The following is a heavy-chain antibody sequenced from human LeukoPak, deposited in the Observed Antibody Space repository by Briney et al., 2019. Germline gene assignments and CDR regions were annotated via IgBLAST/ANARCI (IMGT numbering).Heavy chain of an antibody. CDR3: GMSGDRVPLQDDVFDV. J-gene: IGHJ3*01. V-gene: IGHV5-51*01. Sequence: GGSLQISCKVSGYHFTRYCIGWGRQLPGKGLEWMGNIYPGDSGPTYSPSLQGQVTISVDKSINTAYLQWSSLQASDTAMYYCGMSGDRVPLQDDVFDVWGQGTMVTVST. CDR2: IYPGDSGP. CDR1: GYHFTRYC. D-gene: IGHD1-26*01.